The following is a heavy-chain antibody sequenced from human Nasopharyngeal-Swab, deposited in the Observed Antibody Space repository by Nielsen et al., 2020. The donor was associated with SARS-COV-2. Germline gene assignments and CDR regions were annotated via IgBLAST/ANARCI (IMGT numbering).Heavy chain of an antibody. D-gene: IGHD2-8*01. CDR2: IWNDGSKK. V-gene: IGHV3-33*01. Sequence: GESLKISCSASGFTFRQYGMHWVRQAPGKGLEWLAVIWNDGSKKYYVDSMKGRLTISRDDSKNQVYLQMNSLRGEDTAVYYCVRDDNGWFHPWGQGTLVTVSS. J-gene: IGHJ5*02. CDR3: VRDDNGWFHP. CDR1: GFTFRQYG.